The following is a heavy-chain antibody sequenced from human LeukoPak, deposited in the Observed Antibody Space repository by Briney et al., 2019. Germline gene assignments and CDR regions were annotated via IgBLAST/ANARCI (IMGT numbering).Heavy chain of an antibody. Sequence: GGSLRLSCAASGFTFSSYAMSWVRQAPEKGLEWFSAISASGGSTYHADSVKGRFTISRDNSKNTVNLQMNSLRAEDTTMYYCARSQGIAVAGIDYWGQGTLVTVSS. CDR3: ARSQGIAVAGIDY. CDR2: ISASGGST. D-gene: IGHD6-19*01. CDR1: GFTFSSYA. V-gene: IGHV3-23*01. J-gene: IGHJ4*02.